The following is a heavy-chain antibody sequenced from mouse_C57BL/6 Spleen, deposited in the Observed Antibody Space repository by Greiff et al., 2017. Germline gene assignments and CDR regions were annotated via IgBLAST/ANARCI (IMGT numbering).Heavy chain of an antibody. V-gene: IGHV5-6*02. Sequence: EVKLVESGGDLVKPGGSLKLSCAASGFTFSSYGMSWVRQTPDKRLEWVATISSGGSYTYYPDSVQGRFTISSDNSKNTLYLQMSSLKSEDTAMYYCARHPASWYFDVWGTGTTVTVSS. J-gene: IGHJ1*03. CDR1: GFTFSSYG. D-gene: IGHD6-1*01. CDR2: ISSGGSYT. CDR3: ARHPASWYFDV.